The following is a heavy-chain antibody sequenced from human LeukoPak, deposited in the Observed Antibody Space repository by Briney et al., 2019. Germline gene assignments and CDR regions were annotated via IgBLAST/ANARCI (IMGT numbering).Heavy chain of an antibody. V-gene: IGHV4-61*02. J-gene: IGHJ4*02. CDR3: AREFYH. Sequence: SETLSLTCTVSGASITSGEYHWSWIRQPAGKGLEWIGRIYTSGSTNYNPSLRSRVTISVDTSKNQFSLKLSSVTAADTAIYYWAREFYHWGLGTLVTVSS. CDR1: GASITSGEYH. CDR2: IYTSGST.